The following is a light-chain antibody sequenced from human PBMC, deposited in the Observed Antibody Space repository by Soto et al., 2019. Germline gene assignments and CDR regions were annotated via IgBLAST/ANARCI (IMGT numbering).Light chain of an antibody. Sequence: DIQMTQSPSSLSASVGDRVTVTCRASQSISSYLNWYQQKPGEAPKLLIHGASSLQSGVPSRFSGTGSGTDFTLTISSLQPEDFATYYCQQSYSNIWTFGQGTKVDIK. CDR2: GAS. V-gene: IGKV1-39*01. CDR1: QSISSY. CDR3: QQSYSNIWT. J-gene: IGKJ1*01.